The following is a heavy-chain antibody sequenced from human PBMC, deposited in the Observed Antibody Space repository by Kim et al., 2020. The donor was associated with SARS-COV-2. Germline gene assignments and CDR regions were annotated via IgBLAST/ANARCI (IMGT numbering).Heavy chain of an antibody. CDR1: GFTFSSYA. V-gene: IGHV3-23*01. J-gene: IGHJ4*02. CDR2: ISGSGGST. D-gene: IGHD3-10*01. Sequence: GGSLRLSCAASGFTFSSYAMSWVRQAPGKGLEWVSAISGSGGSTYYADSVKGRFTISRDNSKNTLYLQMNSLRAEDTAVYYCAKAYTMVRGVRELYYFDYWGQGTLVTVSS. CDR3: AKAYTMVRGVRELYYFDY.